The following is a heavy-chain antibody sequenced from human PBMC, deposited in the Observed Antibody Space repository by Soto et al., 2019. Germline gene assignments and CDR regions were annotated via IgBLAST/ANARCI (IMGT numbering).Heavy chain of an antibody. V-gene: IGHV4-39*01. D-gene: IGHD2-15*01. CDR3: ARHRVYYGVRRCSEREGKFDP. J-gene: IGHJ5*02. Sequence: SETLSLTCVVSGYSISSGHHCGGGIHPPAEGGLGLIGRMYHGATTNYNPSLKSRVTISVDTSKNQSSLKLSSVTAADMAVYYCARHRVYYGVRRCSEREGKFDPWGQGTLVTGSS. CDR1: GYSISSGHHC. CDR2: MYHGATT.